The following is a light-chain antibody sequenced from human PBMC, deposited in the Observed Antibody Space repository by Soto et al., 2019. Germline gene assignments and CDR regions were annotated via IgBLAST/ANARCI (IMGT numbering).Light chain of an antibody. CDR2: EAS. J-gene: IGKJ2*01. V-gene: IGKV1-5*03. CDR1: QGISTF. CDR3: QHYIGHPYN. Sequence: DIQMTQSPSTLSASVGDRVTITCRANQGISTFLAWYQQRPGKAPNLLIYEASILESGVPSRFSGSGSGTEFTLTISSLQPDDFATYYCQHYIGHPYNFGQGTKLEIE.